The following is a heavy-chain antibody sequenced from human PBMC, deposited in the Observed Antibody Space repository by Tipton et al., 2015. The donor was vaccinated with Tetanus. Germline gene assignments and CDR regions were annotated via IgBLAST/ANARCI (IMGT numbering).Heavy chain of an antibody. CDR3: AKDMGRMSIAARLGN. CDR1: GFTFDDYA. D-gene: IGHD6-6*01. J-gene: IGHJ4*02. Sequence: SLRLSCAASGFTFDDYAMHWVRQAPGKGLEWVSGISWNSGSIGYADSVKGRFTISRDNAKNSLYLQMNSLRAEDTALYYCAKDMGRMSIAARLGNWGQGTLVTVSS. V-gene: IGHV3-9*01. CDR2: ISWNSGSI.